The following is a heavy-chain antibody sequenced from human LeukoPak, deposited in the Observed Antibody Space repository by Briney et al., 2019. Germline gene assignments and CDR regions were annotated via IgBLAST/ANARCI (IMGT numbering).Heavy chain of an antibody. CDR2: ISSSSSYI. V-gene: IGHV3-21*01. CDR1: GFTFSSYG. D-gene: IGHD2-2*01. J-gene: IGHJ4*02. CDR3: ARDGYCSSTSCSYDY. Sequence: GGSLRLSCAASGFTFSSYGMHWVRQAPGKGLEWVSSISSSSSYIYYADSVKGRFTISRDNAKNSLYLQMNSLRAEDTAVYYCARDGYCSSTSCSYDYWGQGTLVTVSS.